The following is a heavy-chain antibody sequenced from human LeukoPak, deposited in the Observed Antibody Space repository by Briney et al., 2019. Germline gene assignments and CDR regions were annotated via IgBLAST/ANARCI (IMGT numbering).Heavy chain of an antibody. J-gene: IGHJ4*02. V-gene: IGHV4-4*07. Sequence: SQTLSLTCTVAGGSISSSYCGWIRQPARDGLEWNWRIYISGSTNYNPSLKSRVTMSVDTSKNQFSLKLSSVTAADTAVYYCARESSSEFHPGENKYYFDCWGQGTLVTVSS. CDR3: ARESSSEFHPGENKYYFDC. CDR2: IYISGST. CDR1: GGSISSSY. D-gene: IGHD6-13*01.